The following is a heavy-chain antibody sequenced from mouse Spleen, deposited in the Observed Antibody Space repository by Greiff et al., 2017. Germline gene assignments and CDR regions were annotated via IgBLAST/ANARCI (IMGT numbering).Heavy chain of an antibody. CDR3: ARGGGYDGFAY. CDR2: INPSNGRT. Sequence: QVQLQQPGAELVKPGASVKLSCKASGYTFTSYWMHWVKQRPGQGLEWIGEINPSNGRTNYNEKFKSKATLTVDKSSSTAYMQLSSLTSEDSAVYYCARGGGYDGFAYWGQGTLVTVSA. J-gene: IGHJ3*01. CDR1: GYTFTSYW. D-gene: IGHD2-2*01. V-gene: IGHV1S81*02.